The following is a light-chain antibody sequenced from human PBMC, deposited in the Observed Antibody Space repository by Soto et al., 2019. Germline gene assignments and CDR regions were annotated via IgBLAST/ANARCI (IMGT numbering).Light chain of an antibody. V-gene: IGKV1-5*01. J-gene: IGKJ1*01. CDR1: QSISTY. CDR3: QQYSSRST. Sequence: DIQMTQSPSSLSASVGDIVTISCRASQSISTYLNWYQQKPGTAPRLLIYRASSVKSGVPPRFSGSGSGRDFTLTISSLQPGDFATYYCQQYSSRSTFGQGTKVDIK. CDR2: RAS.